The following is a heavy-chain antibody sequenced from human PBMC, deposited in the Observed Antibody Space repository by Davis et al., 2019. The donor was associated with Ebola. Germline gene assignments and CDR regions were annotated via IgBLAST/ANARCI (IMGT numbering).Heavy chain of an antibody. Sequence: AASVKVSCKASGYTFTSYYMHWVRQAPGQGLEWMGIINPSGGSTSYAQKFQGRVTMTRDTSTSTVYMELSSLRSEDTAVYYCARDTIFGVAEYYYYYGMDVWGQGTTVTVSS. CDR3: ARDTIFGVAEYYYYYGMDV. V-gene: IGHV1-46*01. D-gene: IGHD3-3*01. CDR1: GYTFTSYY. CDR2: INPSGGST. J-gene: IGHJ6*02.